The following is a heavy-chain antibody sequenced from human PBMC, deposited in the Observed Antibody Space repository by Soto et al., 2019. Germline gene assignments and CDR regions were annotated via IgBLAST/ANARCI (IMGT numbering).Heavy chain of an antibody. Sequence: SETLSLTCTFSGVSMSSSNWWNWVRQSPGKGLEWIGEAHHSGRTNYNPSLKSRATISVDKSKNHFSLKLSSVTAADTAVYYCARSEATGLDYWGQGTLVTVS. CDR3: ARSEATGLDY. V-gene: IGHV4-4*02. CDR2: AHHSGRT. CDR1: GVSMSSSNW. J-gene: IGHJ4*02. D-gene: IGHD1-26*01.